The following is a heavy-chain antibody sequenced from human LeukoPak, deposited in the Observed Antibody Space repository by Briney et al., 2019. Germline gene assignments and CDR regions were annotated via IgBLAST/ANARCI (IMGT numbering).Heavy chain of an antibody. CDR3: AELGITMIGGV. CDR1: GFSFENYN. Sequence: GGSLRLSCAASGFSFENYNMNWVRQAPGKGLEWVAYINVITGYIYYADSLKGRFTISRDNAKKSLFLEMNSLGAEDTAVYYCAELGITMIGGVWGKGTTVTISS. J-gene: IGHJ6*04. CDR2: INVITGYI. V-gene: IGHV3-21*01. D-gene: IGHD3-10*02.